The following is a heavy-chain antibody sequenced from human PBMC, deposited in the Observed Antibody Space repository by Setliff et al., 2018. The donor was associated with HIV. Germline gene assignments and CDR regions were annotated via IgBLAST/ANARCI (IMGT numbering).Heavy chain of an antibody. V-gene: IGHV4-39*01. CDR1: GDSISSSIYY. J-gene: IGHJ6*03. Sequence: SETLSLTCTVSGDSISSSIYYWGWVRQPPGKGLEWIGGIYYTGSPFYNPSLKSRVTISVDTSNNQFPLKLSSVTAADTAVYYCARGGGTSSPIDYHYYIDVWGKGTTVTVSS. CDR2: IYYTGSP. D-gene: IGHD6-6*01. CDR3: ARGGGTSSPIDYHYYIDV.